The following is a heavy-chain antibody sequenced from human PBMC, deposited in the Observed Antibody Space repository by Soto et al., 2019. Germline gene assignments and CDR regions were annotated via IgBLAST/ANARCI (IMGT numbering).Heavy chain of an antibody. CDR1: GLTFSTFA. Sequence: PGGSLRLPWAASGLTFSTFAMLWFRLALGRGLEWVSAISGSGGSTYYADSVKGRFTISRDNSKNTLYLQMNSLRAEDTAVYYCAKDPDSSAIRGGYYYYGMDVWGQGT. CDR2: ISGSGGST. V-gene: IGHV3-23*01. J-gene: IGHJ6*02. CDR3: AKDPDSSAIRGGYYYYGMDV. D-gene: IGHD3-22*01.